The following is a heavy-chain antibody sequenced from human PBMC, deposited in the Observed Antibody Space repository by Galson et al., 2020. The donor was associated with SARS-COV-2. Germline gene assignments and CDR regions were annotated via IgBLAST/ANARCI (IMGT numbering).Heavy chain of an antibody. J-gene: IGHJ4*02. CDR2: FYYSGST. Sequence: SETLSITCTVSDCSIRSHYWSWIRQTPGKGMEWNGYFYYSGSTKYNPSLKSRVTISVDTSKNQFSLKLTSVTAADTAVYYCARETGSTWYFDYWGQGTLVTVSS. CDR3: ARETGSTWYFDY. V-gene: IGHV4-59*11. CDR1: DCSIRSHY. D-gene: IGHD2-2*01.